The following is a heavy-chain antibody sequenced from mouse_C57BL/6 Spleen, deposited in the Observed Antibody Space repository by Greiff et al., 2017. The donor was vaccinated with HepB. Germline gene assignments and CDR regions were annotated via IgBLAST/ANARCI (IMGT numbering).Heavy chain of an antibody. D-gene: IGHD2-3*01. CDR1: GYTFTSYW. CDR3: ARSRDGYYEDWFAY. Sequence: VQLQQPGAELVKPGASVKLSCKASGYTFTSYWMHWVKQRPGQGLEWIGMIHPNSGSTNYNEKFKSKATLTVDKSSSTAYMQLSSLTSEDSAVYYCARSRDGYYEDWFAYWGQGTLVTVSA. J-gene: IGHJ3*01. V-gene: IGHV1-64*01. CDR2: IHPNSGST.